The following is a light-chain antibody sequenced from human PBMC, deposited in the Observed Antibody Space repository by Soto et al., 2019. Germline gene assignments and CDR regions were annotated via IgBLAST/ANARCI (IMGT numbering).Light chain of an antibody. J-gene: IGKJ5*01. CDR2: GAS. CDR1: QSVTNSF. Sequence: EIVLAQSRGTLSFSPGERASLSFTFSQSVTNSFLAWYQQKPGQAPRLLIYGASRRATGIPDRFSGSGSETDFTLTISRLEPEDFALYYCQQYGSSAPITFGQGTRLEIK. V-gene: IGKV3-20*01. CDR3: QQYGSSAPIT.